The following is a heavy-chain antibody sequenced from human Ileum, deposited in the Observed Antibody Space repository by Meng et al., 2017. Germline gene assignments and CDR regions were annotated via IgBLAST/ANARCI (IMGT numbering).Heavy chain of an antibody. Sequence: GESLKISCAASGFTFSSYWMHWVRQAPGKGLVWVSRINSDGSSTSYADSVKGRFTISRDNAKNTLYLQMNSLRAEDTAVYYCARASHPNYGDYVAPYWGQGTLVPSPQ. CDR3: ARASHPNYGDYVAPY. CDR2: INSDGSST. V-gene: IGHV3-74*01. J-gene: IGHJ4*02. D-gene: IGHD4-17*01. CDR1: GFTFSSYW.